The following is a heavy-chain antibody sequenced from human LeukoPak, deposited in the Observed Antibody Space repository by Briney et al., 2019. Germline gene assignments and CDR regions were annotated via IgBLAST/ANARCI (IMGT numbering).Heavy chain of an antibody. CDR3: AVSIAAAGGSYFQH. CDR1: GGTFSSYA. CDR2: IIPIFGTA. Sequence: VASVKVSCKASGGTFSSYAISWVRQAPGQGLEWMGGIIPIFGTANYAQKFQGRVTITADESTSTAYMELSSLRSEDTAVYYCAVSIAAAGGSYFQHWGQGTLVTVSS. J-gene: IGHJ1*01. D-gene: IGHD6-13*01. V-gene: IGHV1-69*13.